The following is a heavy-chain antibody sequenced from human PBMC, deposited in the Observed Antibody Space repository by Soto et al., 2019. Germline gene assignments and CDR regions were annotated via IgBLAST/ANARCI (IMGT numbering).Heavy chain of an antibody. Sequence: ETLCHSCGASGFNFTRYSMNWVRQVPGKGLEWVSSISSTTNYIYYGDSMKGRFTISRDNAKNSLYLEMNSLRAEDTAVYYCARESEDLTSNFDYWGQGTLVTVSS. CDR2: ISSTTNYI. CDR1: GFNFTRYS. J-gene: IGHJ4*02. CDR3: ARESEDLTSNFDY. V-gene: IGHV3-21*06.